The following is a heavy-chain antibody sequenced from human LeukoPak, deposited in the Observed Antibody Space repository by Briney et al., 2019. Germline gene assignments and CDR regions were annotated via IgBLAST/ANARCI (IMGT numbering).Heavy chain of an antibody. CDR1: GGSFSGYY. V-gene: IGHV4-34*01. CDR2: INHSGST. J-gene: IGHJ3*02. CDR3: ARRGVAVAGIERMDAFDI. Sequence: SETLSLTCAVYGGSFSGYYWSWIRQPPGKGLEWIGEINHSGSTNYSPSLKSRVTISVDTSKKQFSLKMTSVTAADTAVYYCARRGVAVAGIERMDAFDIWGQGTMVTVSS. D-gene: IGHD6-19*01.